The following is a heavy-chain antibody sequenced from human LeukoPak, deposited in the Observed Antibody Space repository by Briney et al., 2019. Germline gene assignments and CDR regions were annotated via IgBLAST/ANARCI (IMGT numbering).Heavy chain of an antibody. V-gene: IGHV4-34*01. J-gene: IGHJ4*02. CDR2: INHSGST. CDR1: GGSFSGYY. D-gene: IGHD3-3*01. CDR3: AREKAYYDFWSGFE. Sequence: PSETLSLTCAVYGGSFSGYYWSWIRQPPGKGLEWIGEINHSGSTNYNPSLKSRVTISVDTSKNQFSLKLSSVTAADTAVYYCAREKAYYDFWSGFEWGQGTLVTASS.